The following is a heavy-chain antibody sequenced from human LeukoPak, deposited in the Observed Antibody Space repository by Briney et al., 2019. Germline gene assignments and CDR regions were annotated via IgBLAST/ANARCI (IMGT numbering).Heavy chain of an antibody. J-gene: IGHJ5*02. V-gene: IGHV4-39*07. D-gene: IGHD3-3*01. Sequence: PSETLSLTCTVSGGSMNSYSWSWIRRPPGKGLEWIGSIHYSGSTYYNPSLKSRVTISVDTSKNQFSLKLSSVTAADTAVYYCARVITIFGVVRNWFDPWGQGTLVTVSS. CDR1: GGSMNSYS. CDR3: ARVITIFGVVRNWFDP. CDR2: IHYSGST.